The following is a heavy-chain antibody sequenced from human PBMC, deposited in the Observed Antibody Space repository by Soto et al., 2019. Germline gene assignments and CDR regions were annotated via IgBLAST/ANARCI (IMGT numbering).Heavy chain of an antibody. CDR1: GGTFSSYA. D-gene: IGHD3-9*01. J-gene: IGHJ6*02. CDR3: ARGYFLTGYRPQYYYYGMDV. Sequence: GASVKVSCKASGGTFSSYAISWVRQAPGQGLEWMGGIIPIFGTANYAQKFQGRVTITADESTSTAYKELSSLRSEDTAVYYCARGYFLTGYRPQYYYYGMDVWGQGTTVTVSS. V-gene: IGHV1-69*13. CDR2: IIPIFGTA.